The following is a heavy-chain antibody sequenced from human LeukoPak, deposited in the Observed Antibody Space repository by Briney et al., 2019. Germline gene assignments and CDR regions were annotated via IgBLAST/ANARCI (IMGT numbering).Heavy chain of an antibody. J-gene: IGHJ4*02. CDR3: ARAIWPDY. V-gene: IGHV4-59*01. CDR1: GGSISSYY. CDR2: IYYSGST. Sequence: PSETLSLTCTVSGGSISSYYWSWIRQPPGKGLEWIGYIYYSGSTNYNPSLKSRVTISVDTSKNQSSLKLSSVTAADTAVYCCARAIWPDYWGRGTLVTVSS. D-gene: IGHD2-21*01.